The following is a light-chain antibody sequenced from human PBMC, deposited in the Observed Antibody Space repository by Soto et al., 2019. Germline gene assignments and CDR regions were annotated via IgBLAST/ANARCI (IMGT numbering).Light chain of an antibody. J-gene: IGLJ3*02. V-gene: IGLV2-14*01. CDR1: TSDVVRYNY. Sequence: QSVLTQPASVSGSPGQSITISCTGTTSDVVRYNYVSWHQQHPGKAPKLLIFDVSNRPSGVSDRFSGSKSGNTASLTISGLQAEDEADYYCNSYTTGTTWVFGGGTKVTVL. CDR2: DVS. CDR3: NSYTTGTTWV.